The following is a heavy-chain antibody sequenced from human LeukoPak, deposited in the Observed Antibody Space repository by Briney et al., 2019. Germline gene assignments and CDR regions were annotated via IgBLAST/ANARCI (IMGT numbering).Heavy chain of an antibody. J-gene: IGHJ5*02. Sequence: GGSLRLSCAASGFTFSGSAMHWVRQASGKGLEWVGRIRSKANSYATAYAASVKGRFTISRDDSKNTAYLQMNSLKTEDTAVYYCTRRYYYDSSGYFRTWGQGTLVTVSS. CDR1: GFTFSGSA. CDR2: IRSKANSYAT. D-gene: IGHD3-22*01. CDR3: TRRYYYDSSGYFRT. V-gene: IGHV3-73*01.